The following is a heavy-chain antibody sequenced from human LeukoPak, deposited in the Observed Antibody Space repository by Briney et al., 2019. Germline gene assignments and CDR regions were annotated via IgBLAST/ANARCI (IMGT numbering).Heavy chain of an antibody. CDR3: ARGANSQNVLRFVENKFRRASYFDY. D-gene: IGHD3-3*01. J-gene: IGHJ4*02. CDR1: GYTFTGYY. Sequence: GASVKVSCKASGYTFTGYYMHWVRQAPGQGLEWMGWINPNSGGTNYAQKFQGRVTMTRDTSISTAYMELSRLRSDDTAVYYCARGANSQNVLRFVENKFRRASYFDYWGQGTLVTVSS. CDR2: INPNSGGT. V-gene: IGHV1-2*02.